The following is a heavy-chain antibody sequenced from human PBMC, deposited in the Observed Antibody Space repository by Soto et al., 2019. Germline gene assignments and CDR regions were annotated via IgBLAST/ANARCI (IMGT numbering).Heavy chain of an antibody. CDR2: ISHDGNKK. V-gene: IGHV3-30*03. J-gene: IGHJ4*02. CDR3: XXXXXYPGRFDY. CDR1: GFTFSSYG. Sequence: QVQLVQSGGGVVQSGRSLRLSCAASGFTFSSYGMHWVRQAPGKGLEWVAVISHDGNKKYYVDSVKGRFTISRDNSKNTLYLQMSSLRGEDTAVYXXXXXXXYPGRFDYWGQGTLVTVS.